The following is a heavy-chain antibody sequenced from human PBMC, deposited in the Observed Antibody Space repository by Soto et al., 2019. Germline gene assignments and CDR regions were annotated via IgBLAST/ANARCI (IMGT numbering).Heavy chain of an antibody. CDR2: ISGSGFTT. V-gene: IGHV3-23*01. Sequence: GGSLRLSWVASGFTFTNYAMSWVRQAPGKGLEWVSGISGSGFTTYYADSVKGRFTISRDNSESTLYLEMNSLRAEDTAIYYCAQDSHSKMDVWGKGTMVTL. D-gene: IGHD3-22*01. CDR1: GFTFTNYA. CDR3: AQDSHSKMDV. J-gene: IGHJ6*03.